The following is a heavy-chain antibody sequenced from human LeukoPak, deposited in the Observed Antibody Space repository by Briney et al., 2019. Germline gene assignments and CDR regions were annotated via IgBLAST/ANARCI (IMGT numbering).Heavy chain of an antibody. J-gene: IGHJ4*02. CDR2: ISYDGSNK. D-gene: IGHD6-19*01. V-gene: IGHV3-30*18. CDR1: GLTFSSYG. CDR3: AKDLPPIAVAGFFDY. Sequence: GRSLRLSCAASGLTFSSYGMHWVRQAPGKGLEWVAVISYDGSNKYYADSVKGRFTISRDNSKNTLYLKMNSLRAEDTAVYYCAKDLPPIAVAGFFDYWGQGTLVTVSS.